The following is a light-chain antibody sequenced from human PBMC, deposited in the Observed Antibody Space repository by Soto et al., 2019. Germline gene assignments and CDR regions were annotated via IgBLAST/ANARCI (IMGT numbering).Light chain of an antibody. CDR1: QSVTKY. CDR2: DTS. Sequence: EIVLTQSPATLSLSPGERATLSCRASQSVTKYLAWYQQKPGQAPRLLIYDTSNRATGIPARFSGSGSGTDFTLTISSLESEDSGIYYCQQRSNWVTFGQGTKVDI. J-gene: IGKJ1*01. V-gene: IGKV3-11*01. CDR3: QQRSNWVT.